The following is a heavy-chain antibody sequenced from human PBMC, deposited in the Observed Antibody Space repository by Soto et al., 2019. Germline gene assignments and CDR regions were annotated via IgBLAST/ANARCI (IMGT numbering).Heavy chain of an antibody. CDR3: AKDGFGWNYYDSSGYYAHYYFDY. V-gene: IGHV3-23*01. D-gene: IGHD3-22*01. Sequence: GGSLRLSCAASGFTFSSYAMSWVRQAPGKGLEWVSAISGSGGSTYYADSVKGRFTISRDNSKNTLYLQMNSLRAEDTAVYYCAKDGFGWNYYDSSGYYAHYYFDYWGQGTLVTVSS. J-gene: IGHJ4*02. CDR1: GFTFSSYA. CDR2: ISGSGGST.